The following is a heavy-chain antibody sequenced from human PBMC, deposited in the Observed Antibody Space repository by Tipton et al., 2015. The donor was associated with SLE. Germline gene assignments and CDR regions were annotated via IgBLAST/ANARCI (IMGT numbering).Heavy chain of an antibody. J-gene: IGHJ5*02. Sequence: TLSLTCTVSGYSIGSGFYWGWIRQPPGKGLECIVTVFHSGTTYYSPSPRSRLSVSIDTSKNQFSLKLTSVTAADTAVYYCARDPLVRSPGAGGFFYLWAHGTLVTVSS. CDR1: GYSIGSGFY. CDR2: VFHSGTT. CDR3: ARDPLVRSPGAGGFFYL. V-gene: IGHV4-38-2*02. D-gene: IGHD3-16*02.